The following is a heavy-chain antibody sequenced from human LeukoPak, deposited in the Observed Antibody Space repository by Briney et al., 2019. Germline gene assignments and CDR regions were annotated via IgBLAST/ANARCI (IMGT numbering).Heavy chain of an antibody. J-gene: IGHJ4*02. V-gene: IGHV3-7*03. D-gene: IGHD3-10*01. Sequence: GGPLRLSCAASGFAFSSSWMSWVRQAPGKGLEWVANINKDATAKYYVDSVKGRFTISRDNAKNSLYLQMNGLRAEDTAVYYCAREDWFHFDYWGQGTLVTVSS. CDR3: AREDWFHFDY. CDR1: GFAFSSSW. CDR2: INKDATAK.